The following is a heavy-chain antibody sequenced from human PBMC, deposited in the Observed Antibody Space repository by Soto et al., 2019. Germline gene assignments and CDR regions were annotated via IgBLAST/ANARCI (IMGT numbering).Heavy chain of an antibody. D-gene: IGHD1-1*01. Sequence: SETLSLTCTVSVGSISSYYWSWIRQPPGKGLEWIGYIYYSGSTNYNPSLKSRVTISVDTSKNQFSLKLSSVTAADTAVYYCARFVQNDAFDIWGQGTMVTVSS. CDR1: VGSISSYY. CDR2: IYYSGST. CDR3: ARFVQNDAFDI. V-gene: IGHV4-59*01. J-gene: IGHJ3*02.